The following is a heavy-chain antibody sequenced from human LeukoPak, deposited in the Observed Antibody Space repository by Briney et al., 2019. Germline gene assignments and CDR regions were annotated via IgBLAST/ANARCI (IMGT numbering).Heavy chain of an antibody. J-gene: IGHJ4*02. Sequence: EASVKVSCKASGGTFSSYAISWVRQAPGQGLEWMGGIIPIFGTANYAQKFQGRVTITADKSTSTAYMELSSLRSEDTAVYYCARGRPYDILTGYYKGIFDYWGQGTLVTVSS. CDR1: GGTFSSYA. CDR3: ARGRPYDILTGYYKGIFDY. CDR2: IIPIFGTA. D-gene: IGHD3-9*01. V-gene: IGHV1-69*06.